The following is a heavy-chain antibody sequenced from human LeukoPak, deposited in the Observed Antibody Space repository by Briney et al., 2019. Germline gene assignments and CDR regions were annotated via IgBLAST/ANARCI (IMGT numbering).Heavy chain of an antibody. J-gene: IGHJ4*02. CDR2: IIPIFGTA. CDR3: ARVSQLWLRRAYYFDY. V-gene: IGHV1-69*13. D-gene: IGHD5-18*01. Sequence: ASVKVSCKASGGTFRSNAISWVRQAPGQGLEWMGGIIPIFGTANYAQKFQGRVTITADESTSTAYMELSSLRSEDTAVYYCARVSQLWLRRAYYFDYWGQGTLVTVSS. CDR1: GGTFRSNA.